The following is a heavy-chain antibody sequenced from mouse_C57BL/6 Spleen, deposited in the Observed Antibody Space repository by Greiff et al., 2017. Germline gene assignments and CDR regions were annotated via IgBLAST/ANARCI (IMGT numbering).Heavy chain of an antibody. J-gene: IGHJ3*01. D-gene: IGHD4-1*01. Sequence: QVQLQQPGAELVRPGTSVKLSCKASGYTFTSYWMHWVKQRPGQGLEWIGVIDPSDSYTNYNQKFKGKATLTVDTSSSTAYMQHSSLTSEDSAVYYCARGWDVGFAYWGQGTLVTVSA. CDR3: ARGWDVGFAY. CDR2: IDPSDSYT. CDR1: GYTFTSYW. V-gene: IGHV1-59*01.